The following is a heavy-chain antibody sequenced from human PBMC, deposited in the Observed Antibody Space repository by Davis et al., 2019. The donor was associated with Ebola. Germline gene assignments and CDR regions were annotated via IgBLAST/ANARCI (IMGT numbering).Heavy chain of an antibody. CDR2: IYYSGST. CDR1: GDSISSSNW. V-gene: IGHV4-28*01. Sequence: MPSETLSLTCAVSGDSISSSNWWGWIRQPPGKRLEWLGSIYYSGSTYYNPSLRSRVTLSEDTSKNHFSLKLSSVTAMDTAVYYCARSMGTVTDAFDIWGQGTMVTVSS. D-gene: IGHD4-17*01. J-gene: IGHJ3*02. CDR3: ARSMGTVTDAFDI.